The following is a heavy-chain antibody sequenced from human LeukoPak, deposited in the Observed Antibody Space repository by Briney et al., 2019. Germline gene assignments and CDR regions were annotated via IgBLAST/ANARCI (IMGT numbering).Heavy chain of an antibody. CDR3: ARDYYDFWSGYYNGYYYGMDV. V-gene: IGHV3-48*03. CDR2: ISSSGSTI. Sequence: GGSLRLSCAASGFTFSSYEMNWVRQAPGKGLERVSYISSSGSTIYYADSVKGRFTISRDNAKNSLYLQMNSLRAEDTAVYYCARDYYDFWSGYYNGYYYGMDVWGQGTTVTVSS. CDR1: GFTFSSYE. J-gene: IGHJ6*02. D-gene: IGHD3-3*01.